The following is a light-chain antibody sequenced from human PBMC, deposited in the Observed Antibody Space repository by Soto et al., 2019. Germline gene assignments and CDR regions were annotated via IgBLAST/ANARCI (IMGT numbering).Light chain of an antibody. J-gene: IGLJ1*01. V-gene: IGLV1-40*01. CDR2: GII. CDR1: SSNIGAGHD. Sequence: QSVLTQPPSVSGAPGQWVNISCTGISSNIGAGHDVHWYQQRPGTAPIFLIFGIINRPSGVPDRLSGSKLGPSSSLAITGLQAEDEGDYYCQSYDCTVSARHVFGTGTKVT. CDR3: QSYDCTVSARHV.